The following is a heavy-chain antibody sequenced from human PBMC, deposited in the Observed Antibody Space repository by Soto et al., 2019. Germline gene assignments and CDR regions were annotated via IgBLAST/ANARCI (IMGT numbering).Heavy chain of an antibody. V-gene: IGHV3-23*01. CDR2: ISGSGGST. D-gene: IGHD6-19*01. CDR3: AKDPGSSGSLPGNYFDY. J-gene: IGHJ4*02. CDR1: GFTFSSFA. Sequence: GGSLRLSCAASGFTFSSFAMSWVRQAPGKGLDWVSAISGSGGSTYSADSVKGRFTISRDNSKNTLYLQMNSLRAEDTAVYYCAKDPGSSGSLPGNYFDYWGQGTLVTVSS.